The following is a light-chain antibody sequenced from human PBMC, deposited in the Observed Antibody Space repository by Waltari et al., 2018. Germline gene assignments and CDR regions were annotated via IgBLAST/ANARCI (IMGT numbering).Light chain of an antibody. Sequence: QSALTQPAPVSGSPGQSITISCTGSSSDVGSYKFVSWYQQHPGKAPQLMIYGGSQRPSGVSNRLSGSKSGNTASLTISGLRAEDEADYYCCSYAGSSPHVIFGGGTKLTVL. J-gene: IGLJ2*01. CDR2: GGS. CDR3: CSYAGSSPHVI. CDR1: SSDVGSYKF. V-gene: IGLV2-23*01.